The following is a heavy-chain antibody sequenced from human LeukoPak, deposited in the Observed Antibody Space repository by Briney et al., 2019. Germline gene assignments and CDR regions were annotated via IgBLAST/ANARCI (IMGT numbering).Heavy chain of an antibody. Sequence: GGSLRLSCAASGFTFSSYSMNWVRQAPGKGLEWVSSISSSSYIYYADSVKGRFTISRDNAKNSLYLQMNSLRAEDTAVYYCARDLRVTLGSIWFDPWGQGTLVTVSS. V-gene: IGHV3-21*01. D-gene: IGHD3-10*01. CDR2: ISSSSYI. CDR3: ARDLRVTLGSIWFDP. J-gene: IGHJ5*02. CDR1: GFTFSSYS.